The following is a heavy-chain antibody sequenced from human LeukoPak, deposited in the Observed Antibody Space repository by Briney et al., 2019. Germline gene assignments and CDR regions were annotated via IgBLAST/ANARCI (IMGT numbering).Heavy chain of an antibody. CDR3: AKDMGEHIVVVTAIGLDY. J-gene: IGHJ4*02. CDR1: GFTFDDYA. D-gene: IGHD2-21*02. Sequence: GRSLRLSCAASGFTFDDYAMHWVRQAPGKGLEWVSGISWNSGSIGYADSVKGRFTISRDNAKNSLYLQMNSLRAEDTALYYCAKDMGEHIVVVTAIGLDYWGQGTLVTVSS. CDR2: ISWNSGSI. V-gene: IGHV3-9*01.